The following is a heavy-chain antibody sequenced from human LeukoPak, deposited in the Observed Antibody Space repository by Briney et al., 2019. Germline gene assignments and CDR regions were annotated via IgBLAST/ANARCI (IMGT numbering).Heavy chain of an antibody. Sequence: SETLSLTCAVSGYSISNGYYWGWIRQPAGKGLEWIGRIYTSGSTNYNPSLKSRVTMSVDTSKNQFSLKLSSVTAADTAVYYCARVGGLHALSLHTVVDYWGQGTLVTVSS. V-gene: IGHV4-4*07. D-gene: IGHD2-15*01. J-gene: IGHJ4*02. CDR3: ARVGGLHALSLHTVVDY. CDR2: IYTSGST. CDR1: GYSISNGYY.